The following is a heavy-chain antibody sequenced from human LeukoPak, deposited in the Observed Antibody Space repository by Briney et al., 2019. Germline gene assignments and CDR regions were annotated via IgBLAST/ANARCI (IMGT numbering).Heavy chain of an antibody. D-gene: IGHD4-17*01. CDR3: ARETTVTTIFDY. Sequence: ASLKVSCEASGYTFTGYYMRWGRQAPGQRGEWMGWINPNSGGTNYAQKFQGRVTMTRDTSISTAYMELSRLRSDDTAVYYCARETTVTTIFDYGGQGTLVTVSS. V-gene: IGHV1-2*02. J-gene: IGHJ4*02. CDR2: INPNSGGT. CDR1: GYTFTGYY.